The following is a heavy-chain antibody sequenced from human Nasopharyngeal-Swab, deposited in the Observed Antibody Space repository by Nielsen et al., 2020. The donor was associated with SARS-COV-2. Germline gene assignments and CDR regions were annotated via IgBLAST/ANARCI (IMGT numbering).Heavy chain of an antibody. J-gene: IGHJ6*03. CDR3: ARERELQSHQYYYYMDV. Sequence: ASVNVSCKASGYTFGNYAIQWVRPAPGQRREWMGWINAGSGQTRYSQTFQDRVTITRDTSASTVYMELSSLRPEDTAVYYCARERELQSHQYYYYMDVWGKGTTVAVSS. CDR2: INAGSGQT. D-gene: IGHD2-2*01. CDR1: GYTFGNYA. V-gene: IGHV1-3*01.